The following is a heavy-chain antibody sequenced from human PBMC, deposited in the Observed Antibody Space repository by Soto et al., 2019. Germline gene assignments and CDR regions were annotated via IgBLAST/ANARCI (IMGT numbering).Heavy chain of an antibody. D-gene: IGHD3-10*01. Sequence: GGSLRLSCAASGFTFSSYSMNWVRQAPGKGLGWVSSISSSSSYIYYADSVKGRFTISRDNAKNSLYLQMNSLRAEDTDVYYCARDEGPMGTWGQGTLVTVSS. J-gene: IGHJ5*02. CDR3: ARDEGPMGT. V-gene: IGHV3-21*01. CDR1: GFTFSSYS. CDR2: ISSSSSYI.